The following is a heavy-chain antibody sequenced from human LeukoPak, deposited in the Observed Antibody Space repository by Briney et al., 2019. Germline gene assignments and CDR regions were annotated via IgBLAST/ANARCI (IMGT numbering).Heavy chain of an antibody. V-gene: IGHV4-31*03. CDR3: ARGTTMVRGVSHFDY. D-gene: IGHD3-10*01. CDR2: VYYRGST. Sequence: SETLSLTCTVSGGSISSGDYYWSWIRQHPGKGLEWIGYVYYRGSTYYNPSLKSRLTISVDTSKNQFSLKLSSVTAADTAVYYCARGTTMVRGVSHFDYWGQGTLVTVSS. J-gene: IGHJ4*02. CDR1: GGSISSGDYY.